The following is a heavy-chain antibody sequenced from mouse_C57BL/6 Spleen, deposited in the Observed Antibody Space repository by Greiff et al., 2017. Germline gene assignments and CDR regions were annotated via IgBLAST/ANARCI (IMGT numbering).Heavy chain of an antibody. D-gene: IGHD3-1*01. CDR1: GYAFTNYL. V-gene: IGHV1-54*01. Sequence: VQLQQSGAELVRPGTSVKVSCKASGYAFTNYLIEWVKQRPGQGLEWIGVINPGSGGTNYNEKFKGKATLTADKSSSTAYMQLSSLTSEDSAVYFCARGGPSRASDYGGQGTLVTVSS. CDR2: INPGSGGT. CDR3: ARGGPSRASDY. J-gene: IGHJ4*01.